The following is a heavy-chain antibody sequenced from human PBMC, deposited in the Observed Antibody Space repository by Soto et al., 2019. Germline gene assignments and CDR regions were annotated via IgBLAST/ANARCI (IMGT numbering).Heavy chain of an antibody. V-gene: IGHV3-15*07. D-gene: IGHD2-15*01. CDR3: TTDILRGVKRRDYYYGMDV. CDR1: GFTFSNAW. Sequence: GGSLRLSCAASGFTFSNAWMNWVRQAPGKGLEWVGRIKSKTDGGTTDYAAPVKGRFTISRDDSKNTLYLQMNSLKTEDTAVYYCTTDILRGVKRRDYYYGMDVWGQGTTVTVSS. J-gene: IGHJ6*02. CDR2: IKSKTDGGTT.